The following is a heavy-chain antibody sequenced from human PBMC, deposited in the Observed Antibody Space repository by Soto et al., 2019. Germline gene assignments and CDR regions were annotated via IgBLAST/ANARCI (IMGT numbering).Heavy chain of an antibody. CDR2: ISSSSSTI. CDR1: GFTFSSYI. V-gene: IGHV3-48*01. Sequence: PGGSLRLSCAASGFTFSSYIMNWVRQAPGKGLEWVSYISSSSSTIYYADTVKGRFTISRDNAKSSLYLQMNSLRAEDTAVYYATRSAYMDVWGKGTTVTVSS. J-gene: IGHJ6*03. D-gene: IGHD2-2*01. CDR3: TRSAYMDV.